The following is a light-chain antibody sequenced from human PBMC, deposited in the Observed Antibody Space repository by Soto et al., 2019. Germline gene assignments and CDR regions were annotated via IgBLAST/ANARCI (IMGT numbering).Light chain of an antibody. V-gene: IGLV2-14*01. CDR2: EVS. CDR1: GSDVGAHKY. CDR3: SSYTTSYSHVL. J-gene: IGLJ2*01. Sequence: QSVLTQPASVSGSPGQSITISCTGSGSDVGAHKYVSWYQQYPGKVPKLIIYEVSNRPSGVSNRFSGSKSANTASLSISGLQAEDEGDYYCSSYTTSYSHVLFGGGTKVTVL.